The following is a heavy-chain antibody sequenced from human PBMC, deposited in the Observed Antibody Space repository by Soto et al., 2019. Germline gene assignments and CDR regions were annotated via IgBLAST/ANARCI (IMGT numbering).Heavy chain of an antibody. Sequence: GGSLRLSCAASGFTFSDYYMTWIRQAPGKGLEWVSHISYSGSYRHYLDSVKGRFTVSRDNAEKSLYLQMDSLRPEDTAVYYCVKCVLAPTMAYDFWSQGTLVTVSS. CDR3: VKCVLAPTMAYDF. V-gene: IGHV3-11*03. CDR2: ISYSGSYR. J-gene: IGHJ4*02. D-gene: IGHD2-8*01. CDR1: GFTFSDYY.